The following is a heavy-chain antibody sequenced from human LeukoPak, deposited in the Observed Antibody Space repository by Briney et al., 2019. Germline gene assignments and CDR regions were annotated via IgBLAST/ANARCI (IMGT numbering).Heavy chain of an antibody. CDR1: GFTFXXXX. D-gene: IGHD3-10*01. CDR2: ISSSGXTI. V-gene: IGHV3-48*03. J-gene: IGHJ4*02. Sequence: GGSLRLSXAASGFTFXXXXXXWVRXAPGXXXXXVSYISSSGXTIYXXXXXXXXFXXSRDNAKNSLYLQMNSLRAEDTAVYYCARDRQLRGYFDYWGQGTLVTVSS. CDR3: ARDRQLRGYFDY.